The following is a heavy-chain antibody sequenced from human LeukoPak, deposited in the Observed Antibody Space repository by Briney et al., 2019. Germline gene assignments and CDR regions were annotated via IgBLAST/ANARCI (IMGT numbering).Heavy chain of an antibody. CDR1: GFTFSSYG. V-gene: IGHV3-30*02. D-gene: IGHD6-13*01. J-gene: IGHJ4*02. Sequence: GGSLRLSCAASGFTFSSYGMHWVRQAPGKGLEWVAFIRYDGSNKYYADSVKGRFTISRDNSKNTLYLQMNGLRAEDTAVYYCAKDRSVGSLGYSSSWYLGYWGQGTLVTVSS. CDR3: AKDRSVGSLGYSSSWYLGY. CDR2: IRYDGSNK.